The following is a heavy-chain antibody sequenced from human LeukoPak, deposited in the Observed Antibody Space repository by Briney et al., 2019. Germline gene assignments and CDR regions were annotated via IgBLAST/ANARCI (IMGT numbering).Heavy chain of an antibody. J-gene: IGHJ4*02. Sequence: ASVKVSCKASGGTFSSYAISWVRQAPGQGLEWMGGIIPIFGTANYAQKFQGRVTITADESTSTAYKELSSLRSEDTAVYYCARGYYDSSGYYYLDYRGQGTLVTVSS. CDR1: GGTFSSYA. CDR2: IIPIFGTA. CDR3: ARGYYDSSGYYYLDY. V-gene: IGHV1-69*13. D-gene: IGHD3-22*01.